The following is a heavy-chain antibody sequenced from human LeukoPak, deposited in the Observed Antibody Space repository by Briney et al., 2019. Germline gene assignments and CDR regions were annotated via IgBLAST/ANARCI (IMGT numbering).Heavy chain of an antibody. CDR2: IYYSGST. D-gene: IGHD3-10*01. CDR1: GGSISSYY. CDR3: ARHVYYYGSGTYDV. V-gene: IGHV4-59*08. J-gene: IGHJ6*02. Sequence: SETLSLTCTVSGGSISSYYWSWLRQPPGKGLEGIGYIYYSGSTNYNPSLKSRVTISVDTSKNQFSLKLSSVTAADTAVYYCARHVYYYGSGTYDVWGQGTTVTVSS.